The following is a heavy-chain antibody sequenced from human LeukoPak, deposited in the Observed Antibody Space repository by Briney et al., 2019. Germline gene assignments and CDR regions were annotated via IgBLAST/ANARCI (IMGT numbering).Heavy chain of an antibody. CDR1: GFTFSDHY. CDR3: ASLPLRGYSYGPNY. Sequence: PGGSLRLSCEASGFTFSDHYMSWIRQVPGRGLEWLLYIGPSGSAIYYADSVKGRFTISRDNSKNTLYLQMNSLRAEDTAVYYCASLPLRGYSYGPNYWGQGTLVTVSS. V-gene: IGHV3-11*01. J-gene: IGHJ4*02. CDR2: IGPSGSAI. D-gene: IGHD5-18*01.